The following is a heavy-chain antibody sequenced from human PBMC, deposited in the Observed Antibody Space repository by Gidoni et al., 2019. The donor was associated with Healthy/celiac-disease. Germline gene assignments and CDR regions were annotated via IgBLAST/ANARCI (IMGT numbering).Heavy chain of an antibody. V-gene: IGHV4-39*01. CDR3: ARHDFDWLLYPDAFDI. CDR1: GGSISSRSYY. CDR2: IYYSGST. Sequence: QLQLQESGPGLVKPSETLSLTCTVYGGSISSRSYYWGWIRQPPGKGLEWIGSIYYSGSTYYNPSLKSRVTISVDTSKNQFSLKLSSVTAADTAVYYCARHDFDWLLYPDAFDIWGQGTMVTVSS. D-gene: IGHD3-9*01. J-gene: IGHJ3*02.